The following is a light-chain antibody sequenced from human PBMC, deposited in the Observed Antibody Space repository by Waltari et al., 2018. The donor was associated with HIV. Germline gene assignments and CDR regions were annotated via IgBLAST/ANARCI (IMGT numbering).Light chain of an antibody. CDR1: KSNVGNTF. Sequence: QSVLTQPPSASRTPGQQVLMPCSGNKSNVGNTFVSWFQQVPGGPPKLVIYRNDRRPSGLPDRFSVAESGSSAALAICGLQSDDEAEYLCAAWDDNLCHCVFGVGTKLTV. CDR3: AAWDDNLCHCV. V-gene: IGLV1-47*01. CDR2: RND. J-gene: IGLJ6*01.